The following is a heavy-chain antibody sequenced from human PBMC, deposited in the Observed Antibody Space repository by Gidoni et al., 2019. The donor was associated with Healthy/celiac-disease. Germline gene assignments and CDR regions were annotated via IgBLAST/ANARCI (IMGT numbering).Heavy chain of an antibody. CDR2: IYYSGSN. V-gene: IGHV4-31*03. Sequence: QVQLQESGPGLVKPSQTLSLTCPVSAGSTSSGGYYWSWTRHHPGKGVEWIGYIYYSGSNYYNPTLKSRVTISVDTSKNQFSLKLSSVTAADTAVYYCARWRGYYDSSGLTNWGQGTLVTVSS. J-gene: IGHJ4*02. CDR3: ARWRGYYDSSGLTN. CDR1: AGSTSSGGYY. D-gene: IGHD3-22*01.